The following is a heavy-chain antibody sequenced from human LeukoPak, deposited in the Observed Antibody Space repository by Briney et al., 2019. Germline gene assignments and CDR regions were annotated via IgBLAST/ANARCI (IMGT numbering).Heavy chain of an antibody. J-gene: IGHJ4*02. CDR2: ISSSSSYI. D-gene: IGHD3-22*01. CDR3: ARKSYDSSGYYPPNY. CDR1: GFTFSSYS. Sequence: GGSLRLSCAASGFTFSSYSMNWVRQAPGKGLEWVSSISSSSSYIYYADSVKGRFTISRDNAKNSLYLQMNSLRAEDTAVYYCARKSYDSSGYYPPNYWGQGTLVTVSS. V-gene: IGHV3-21*01.